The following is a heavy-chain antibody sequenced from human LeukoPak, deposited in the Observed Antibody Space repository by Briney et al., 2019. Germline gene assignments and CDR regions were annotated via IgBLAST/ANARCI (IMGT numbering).Heavy chain of an antibody. CDR2: MNSDGTVT. V-gene: IGHV3-74*01. Sequence: PGGSLRLSCAASGFTLSGYWMHWVRQAPGEGLVWVSRMNSDGTVTTYADSVRGRFTISRDNAKNTLYLQMSSLRAEDTAVNYCARYVVASACFDSWGQGTPVTVSS. J-gene: IGHJ4*02. CDR3: ARYVVASACFDS. CDR1: GFTLSGYW. D-gene: IGHD2-21*01.